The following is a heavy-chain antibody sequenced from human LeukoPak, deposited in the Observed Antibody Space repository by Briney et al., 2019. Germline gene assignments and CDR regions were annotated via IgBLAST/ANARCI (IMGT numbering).Heavy chain of an antibody. Sequence: GASVKVSCKASGYTFTSYYMHWVRQAPGQGLEWMGWINPNSGGTNYAQKFQGRVTMTRDTSISTAYMELSRLRSDGTAVYYCARAPYDFWSGSHFDYWGQGTLVTVSS. V-gene: IGHV1-2*02. D-gene: IGHD3-3*01. CDR2: INPNSGGT. J-gene: IGHJ4*02. CDR1: GYTFTSYY. CDR3: ARAPYDFWSGSHFDY.